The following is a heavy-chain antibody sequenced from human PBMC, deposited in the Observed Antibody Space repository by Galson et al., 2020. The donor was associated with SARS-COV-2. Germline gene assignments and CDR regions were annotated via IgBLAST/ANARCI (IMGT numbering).Heavy chain of an antibody. Sequence: GGSLRLSCAASGFTFSSYAMHWVRQAPGKGLEYVSTISSNGGSTFYANSVKGRFTISRDNSKNTLYLQMGSLTAEDMAVYYCARDASCGGDCYLYYFDSRGQGTLVTVS. V-gene: IGHV3-64*01. J-gene: IGHJ4*02. D-gene: IGHD2-21*01. CDR2: ISSNGGST. CDR1: GFTFSSYA. CDR3: ARDASCGGDCYLYYFDS.